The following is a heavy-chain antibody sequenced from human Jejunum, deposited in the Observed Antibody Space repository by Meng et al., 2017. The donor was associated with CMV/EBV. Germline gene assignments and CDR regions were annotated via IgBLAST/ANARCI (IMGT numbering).Heavy chain of an antibody. V-gene: IGHV3-7*01. D-gene: IGHD3-3*01. CDR2: IKHDGSEK. CDR3: ARGSYDFWSGYHNFWRGYLPYGMDV. J-gene: IGHJ6*02. Sequence: WGRQAPGKGLEWVANIKHDGSEKNYVDPVKGRFSVSRDNAKNSLYLQMNSLRVEDTAVYYCARGSYDFWSGYHNFWRGYLPYGMDVWGQGTTVTVSS.